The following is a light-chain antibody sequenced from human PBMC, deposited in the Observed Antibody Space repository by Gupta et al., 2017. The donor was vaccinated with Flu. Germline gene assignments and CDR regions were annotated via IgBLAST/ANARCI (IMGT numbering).Light chain of an antibody. J-gene: IGLJ3*02. V-gene: IGLV2-14*01. CDR2: EVS. CDR3: WSYTTSDTLV. Sequence: QSALTQPASVSGSPGQSLTISCTGTRNDVGGYNFVSWYQQHPAKPHRLLIYEVSSRTAGVANRFSGSKAGNTASLTISGRQAEDEGNYYCWSYTTSDTLVFGGGTKLTVL. CDR1: RNDVGGYNF.